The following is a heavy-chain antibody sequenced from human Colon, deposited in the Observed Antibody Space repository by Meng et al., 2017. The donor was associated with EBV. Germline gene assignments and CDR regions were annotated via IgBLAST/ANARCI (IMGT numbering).Heavy chain of an antibody. CDR3: LRGSGGSV. CDR2: IPHRGSS. J-gene: IGHJ1*01. Sequence: QVPLRATGPDLVTPPATLPLTFAVSVATTTNHNWCAWVRQPPGKGLEWIGEIPHRGSSAYNPSLKSRVSMSIDKSKNQFSLKLTSVTAADTAVYHCLRGSGGSVWGQGTLVTVSS. D-gene: IGHD3-10*01. CDR1: VATTTNHNW. V-gene: IGHV4-4*03.